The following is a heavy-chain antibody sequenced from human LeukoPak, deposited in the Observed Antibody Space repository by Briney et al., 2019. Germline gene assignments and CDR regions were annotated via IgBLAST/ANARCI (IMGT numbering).Heavy chain of an antibody. CDR1: GFTFSSYG. D-gene: IGHD4-17*01. CDR3: AKPQPPYGDLPYWYFDL. V-gene: IGHV3-30*18. J-gene: IGHJ2*01. CDR2: ISYDGSNK. Sequence: TGGSLRLSCAASGFTFSSYGMHWVRQAPGKGLEWVAVISYDGSNKYYADSVKGRFTIPKDNSKNTLYLQMNSLRAEDTAVYYCAKPQPPYGDLPYWYFDLWGRGTLVTVSS.